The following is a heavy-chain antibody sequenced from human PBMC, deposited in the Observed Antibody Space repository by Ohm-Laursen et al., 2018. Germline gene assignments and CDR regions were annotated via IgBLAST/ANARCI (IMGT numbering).Heavy chain of an antibody. V-gene: IGHV3-23*01. CDR1: GFTFSNYV. CDR3: ARDPQYSGSYYRYFQH. CDR2: ISGSGGST. J-gene: IGHJ1*01. D-gene: IGHD1-26*01. Sequence: SLRLSCAAPGFTFSNYVMTWVRQAPGKGLEWVSAISGSGGSTYYADSVKGRFTISRDNSKNTLYLQMNSLRAEDTAVYYCARDPQYSGSYYRYFQHWGQGTLVTVSS.